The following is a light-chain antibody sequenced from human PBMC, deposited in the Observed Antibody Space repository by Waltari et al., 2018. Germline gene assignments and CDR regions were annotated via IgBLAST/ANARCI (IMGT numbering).Light chain of an antibody. J-gene: IGKJ1*01. CDR3: MQALQIPWT. V-gene: IGKV2-28*01. CDR1: QSLLHSNGANY. CDR2: LGS. Sequence: EIVMTQSPLSLPVTPGEPASISCRSSQSLLHSNGANYLAWYLQKPGQSPQLLVYLGSSRATGVPDRFGGSGSGTDFTLKISRVEAEDVGVYYCMQALQIPWTFGQGTKVEIK.